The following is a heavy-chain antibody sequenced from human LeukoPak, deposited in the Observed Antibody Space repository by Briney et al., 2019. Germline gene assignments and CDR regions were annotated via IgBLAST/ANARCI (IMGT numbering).Heavy chain of an antibody. CDR2: IKQDGSEK. CDR1: GFTFSSYW. V-gene: IGHV3-7*01. D-gene: IGHD3/OR15-3a*01. J-gene: IGHJ4*02. CDR3: ARESPRDSVDY. Sequence: PGGSLRLSRAASGFTFSSYWMSWVRQAPGKGLEWVANIKQDGSEKYYVDSVKGRFTISRDNAKNSLYLQMNSLRAEDTAVYYCARESPRDSVDYWGQGTLVTVSS.